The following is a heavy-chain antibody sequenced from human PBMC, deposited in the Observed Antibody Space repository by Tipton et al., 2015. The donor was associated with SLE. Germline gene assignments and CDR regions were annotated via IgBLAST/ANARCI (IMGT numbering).Heavy chain of an antibody. D-gene: IGHD3-9*01. CDR2: IYYGGGSPYSGST. Sequence: TLSLTCTVSGGSISSSSYYWGWIRQPPGKGLEWIGNIYYGGGSPYSGSTNYNPSLKSRVTISVDTSKNQFSLKLRSVTAADTAVYYCASGILTGNAAFDVWGQGTMVSVSP. V-gene: IGHV4-61*08. CDR3: ASGILTGNAAFDV. CDR1: GGSISSSSYY. J-gene: IGHJ3*01.